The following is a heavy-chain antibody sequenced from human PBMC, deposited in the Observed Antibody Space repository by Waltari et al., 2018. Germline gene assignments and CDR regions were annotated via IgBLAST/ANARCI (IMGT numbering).Heavy chain of an antibody. V-gene: IGHV1-69*04. Sequence: QVQLVQSGAEVKKPGSSVKVSCKASGGTFSSYAISWVRQAPGQGLEWMGGSIPILGIANYAQKFQGRVTITADESTSTAYMELSSLRSEDTAVYYCAREKSYGSGRHAFDIWGQGTMVTVSS. CDR1: GGTFSSYA. D-gene: IGHD3-10*01. CDR3: AREKSYGSGRHAFDI. CDR2: SIPILGIA. J-gene: IGHJ3*02.